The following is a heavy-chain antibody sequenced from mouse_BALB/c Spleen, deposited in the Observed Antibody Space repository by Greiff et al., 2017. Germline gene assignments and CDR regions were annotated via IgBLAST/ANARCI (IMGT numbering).Heavy chain of an antibody. J-gene: IGHJ4*01. D-gene: IGHD2-2*01. V-gene: IGHV5-4*02. Sequence: EVMLVESGGGLVKPGGSLKLSCAASGFTFSDYYMYWVRQTPEKRLEWVATISDGGSYTYYPDSVKGRFTISRDNAKNNLYLQMSSLKSEDTAMYYCARDRYYGYDGLYAMDYWGQGTSVTVSS. CDR1: GFTFSDYY. CDR3: ARDRYYGYDGLYAMDY. CDR2: ISDGGSYT.